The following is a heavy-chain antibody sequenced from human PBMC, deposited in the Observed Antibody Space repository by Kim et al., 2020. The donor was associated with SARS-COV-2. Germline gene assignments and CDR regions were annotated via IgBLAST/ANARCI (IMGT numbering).Heavy chain of an antibody. CDR2: ISGSGGST. V-gene: IGHV3-23*01. Sequence: GGSLRLSCAASGFTFSSYAMSWVRQAPGKGLEWVSAISGSGGSTYYADSVKGRFTISRDNSKNTLYLQMNSLRAEDTAVYYCAKALYYDILTGYYKEGDYWGQGTLVPVSS. J-gene: IGHJ4*02. D-gene: IGHD3-9*01. CDR1: GFTFSSYA. CDR3: AKALYYDILTGYYKEGDY.